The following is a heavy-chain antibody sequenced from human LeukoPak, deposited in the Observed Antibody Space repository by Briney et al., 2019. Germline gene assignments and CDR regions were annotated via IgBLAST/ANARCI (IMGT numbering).Heavy chain of an antibody. Sequence: ASVKVPCKVSGYTLTELSMHWVRQAPGKGLEWMGGFDPEDGETIYAQKFQGRVTMTEDTSTDTAYMELSSLRSEDTAVYYCATEDPKVGATVRWGQGTLVTVSS. CDR2: FDPEDGET. D-gene: IGHD1-26*01. J-gene: IGHJ4*02. V-gene: IGHV1-24*01. CDR1: GYTLTELS. CDR3: ATEDPKVGATVR.